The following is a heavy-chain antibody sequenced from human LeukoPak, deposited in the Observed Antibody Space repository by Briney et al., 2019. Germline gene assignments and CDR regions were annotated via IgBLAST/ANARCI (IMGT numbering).Heavy chain of an antibody. CDR1: GFTFSSYG. CDR3: ANAHLRLGELSLGSY. J-gene: IGHJ4*02. D-gene: IGHD3-16*02. V-gene: IGHV3-30*02. CDR2: IRYDGSNK. Sequence: TGGSLRLSCAASGFTFSSYGMHWVRQAPGKGLEWVTFIRYDGSNKYYADSVKGRFTISRDNSKNTLYLQMNSLRAEDTAVYYCANAHLRLGELSLGSYWGQGTLVNVSS.